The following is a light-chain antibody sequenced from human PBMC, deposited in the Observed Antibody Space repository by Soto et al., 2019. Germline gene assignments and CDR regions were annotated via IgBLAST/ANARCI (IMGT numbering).Light chain of an antibody. V-gene: IGLV2-11*01. CDR1: SGDFGGYNY. CDR3: CSDAVSSATWV. J-gene: IGLJ3*02. CDR2: DVT. Sequence: QSALTQPRSVSGSPGQSVTISCTGTSGDFGGYNYVSWYQQHPGKAPKLILYDVTKRPSGVPDRFSGSKSGNTASLSISGLQAEDEADYYCCSDAVSSATWVFGGGTKLTVL.